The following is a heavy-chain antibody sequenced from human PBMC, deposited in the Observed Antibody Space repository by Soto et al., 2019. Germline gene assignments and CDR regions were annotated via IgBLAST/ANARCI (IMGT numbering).Heavy chain of an antibody. J-gene: IGHJ6*02. CDR2: ISYDGSNK. V-gene: IGHV3-30-3*01. Sequence: GGSLRLSCAASGFTFSSYAMHWFRQAPGKGLEWVAVISYDGSNKYYADSVKGRFTISRDNSKNTLYLQMNSLRAEDTAVYYCARDPRVTIFGVVITGMDVWGQGTTVTVSS. D-gene: IGHD3-3*01. CDR1: GFTFSSYA. CDR3: ARDPRVTIFGVVITGMDV.